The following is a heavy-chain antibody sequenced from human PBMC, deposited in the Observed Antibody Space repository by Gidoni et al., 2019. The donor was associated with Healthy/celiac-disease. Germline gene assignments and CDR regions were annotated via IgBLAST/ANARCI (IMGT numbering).Heavy chain of an antibody. Sequence: EVQLLESGGGLVQPGGSLRLSCAASGFTFSSYAMSWVRQAPGKGLEWVSAISGSGGSTYYADSVKGRFTISRDNSKNTLYLQMNSLRAEDTAVYYCAKRRWDITMITYYFDYWGQGTLVTVSS. V-gene: IGHV3-23*01. D-gene: IGHD3-22*01. J-gene: IGHJ4*02. CDR3: AKRRWDITMITYYFDY. CDR2: ISGSGGST. CDR1: GFTFSSYA.